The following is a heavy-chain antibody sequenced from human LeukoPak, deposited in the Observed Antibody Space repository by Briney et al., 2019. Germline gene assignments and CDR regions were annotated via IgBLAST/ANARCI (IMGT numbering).Heavy chain of an antibody. CDR3: VKGGPTVTTLHFDY. CDR2: ISSNGGST. D-gene: IGHD4-17*01. CDR1: GFTFSSYA. J-gene: IGHJ4*02. V-gene: IGHV3-64D*06. Sequence: GGSLRLSCSASGFTFSSYAMHWVRQAPGKGLEYVSAISSNGGSTYYADSVKGRFTISRDNSKNTLYLQMSSLRAEDTAVYYCVKGGPTVTTLHFDYWGQGTLVTVSS.